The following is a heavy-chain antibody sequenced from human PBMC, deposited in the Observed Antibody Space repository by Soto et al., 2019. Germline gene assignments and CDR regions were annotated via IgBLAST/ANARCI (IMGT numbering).Heavy chain of an antibody. J-gene: IGHJ4*02. Sequence: GASVKVSCKASGYTFTSYYMHWVRQATGQGLEWMGIINPSGGGTSYAQKFQGRVTMTRDTSTSTVYMELSSLRSEDTAVYYCARDGIVGATFDYWGQGTLVTVSS. CDR3: ARDGIVGATFDY. V-gene: IGHV1-46*01. CDR1: GYTFTSYY. D-gene: IGHD1-26*01. CDR2: INPSGGGT.